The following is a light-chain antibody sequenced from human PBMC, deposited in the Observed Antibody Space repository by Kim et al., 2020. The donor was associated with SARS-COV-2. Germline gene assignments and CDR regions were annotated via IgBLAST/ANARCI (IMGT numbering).Light chain of an antibody. J-gene: IGKJ4*01. CDR3: QQSYNSPLT. CDR2: GAF. CDR1: QTINSY. Sequence: ASVGDRVTITCRTSQTINSYLNWYQQKPGEGPKLLIYGAFNLQSGVPSRFSGSGSGADYTLTIDGLQPEDFATCYCQQSYNSPLTFGGGTKVDIK. V-gene: IGKV1-39*01.